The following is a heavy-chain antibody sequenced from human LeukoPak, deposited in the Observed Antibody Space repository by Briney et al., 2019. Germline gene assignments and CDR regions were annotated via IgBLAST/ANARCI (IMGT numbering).Heavy chain of an antibody. Sequence: SETLSLTCTVSGGSISSYYWSWIRQPPGKGLEWIGYIYYSGSTNYNPSLKSRVTMSVDTSKNQFSLKLSSVTAADTAVYYCARGYCSGGSCLNWFDPWGQGTLVTVSP. J-gene: IGHJ5*02. CDR2: IYYSGST. D-gene: IGHD2-15*01. V-gene: IGHV4-59*08. CDR3: ARGYCSGGSCLNWFDP. CDR1: GGSISSYY.